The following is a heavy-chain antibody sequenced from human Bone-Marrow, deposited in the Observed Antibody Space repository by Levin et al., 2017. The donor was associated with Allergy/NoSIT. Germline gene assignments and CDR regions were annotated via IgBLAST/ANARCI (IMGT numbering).Heavy chain of an antibody. D-gene: IGHD5/OR15-5a*01. CDR1: GGSVSSGTYY. CDR3: ARNRIIVSGGNDYYYGMDV. CDR2: INYRGVT. V-gene: IGHV4-61*01. Sequence: SQTLSLTCSVSGGSVSSGTYYCSWIRPPPGKGLEWIGYINYRGVTKYNPSLKSRVTISVDTSKNEFSLKVTSVTAADTAVYYCARNRIIVSGGNDYYYGMDVWGQGTTVTVSS. J-gene: IGHJ6*02.